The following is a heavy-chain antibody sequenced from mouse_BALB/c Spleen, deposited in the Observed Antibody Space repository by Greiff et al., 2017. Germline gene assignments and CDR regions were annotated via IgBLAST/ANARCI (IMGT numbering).Heavy chain of an antibody. Sequence: DVMLVESGPSLVKPSQTLSLTCSVTGDSITSGYWNWIRKFPGNKLEYMGYISYSGSTYYNPSLKSRISITRDTSKNQYYLQLNSVTTEDTATYYCARGGTTVVEDYFDYWGQGTTLTVSS. D-gene: IGHD1-1*01. CDR2: ISYSGST. CDR1: GDSITSGY. CDR3: ARGGTTVVEDYFDY. J-gene: IGHJ2*01. V-gene: IGHV3-8*02.